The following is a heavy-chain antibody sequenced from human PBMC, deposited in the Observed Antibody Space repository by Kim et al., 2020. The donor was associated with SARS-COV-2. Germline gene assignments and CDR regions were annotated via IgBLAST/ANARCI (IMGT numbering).Heavy chain of an antibody. Sequence: SETLSLTCTVSGGSISSYYWSWIRQPPGKGLEWIGYIYYSGSTNYNPSLKSRVTISVDTSKNQFSLKLSSVTAADTAVYYCARGPRPGYDLRGLNWFDPWGQGTLVTVSS. V-gene: IGHV4-59*01. CDR1: GGSISSYY. J-gene: IGHJ5*02. CDR3: ARGPRPGYDLRGLNWFDP. D-gene: IGHD5-12*01. CDR2: IYYSGST.